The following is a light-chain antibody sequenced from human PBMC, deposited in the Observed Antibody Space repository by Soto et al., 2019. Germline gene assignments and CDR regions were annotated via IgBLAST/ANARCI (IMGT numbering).Light chain of an antibody. Sequence: EYVLTQSPGTLSLSPGETATLSCRASQSINLNYLAWYQVKPGQAPRLLIYAVSTRATDIPDRFSGSGSGTDFTLTISTLEPEDVAVYYCQQYGTSRGTFGQGTKLEIK. CDR3: QQYGTSRGT. V-gene: IGKV3-20*01. CDR2: AVS. J-gene: IGKJ2*01. CDR1: QSINLNY.